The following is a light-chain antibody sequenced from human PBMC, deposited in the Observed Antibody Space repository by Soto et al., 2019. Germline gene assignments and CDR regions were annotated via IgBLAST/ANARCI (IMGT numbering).Light chain of an antibody. V-gene: IGKV1-5*01. Sequence: GDSVTITCRASQSVSSWLAWYQQKPGRAPKLQSYDASSLESGVSSRFSGSGYGTEFTLTISSLQPDDSASYHCQQYNTYFLTFGGGTKVEIK. CDR2: DAS. CDR3: QQYNTYFLT. CDR1: QSVSSW. J-gene: IGKJ4*01.